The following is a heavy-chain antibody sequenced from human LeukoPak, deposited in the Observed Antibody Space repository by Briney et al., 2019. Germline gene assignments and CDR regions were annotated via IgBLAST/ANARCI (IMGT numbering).Heavy chain of an antibody. Sequence: GGSLRLSCAASGFTFSSYAMSWVRQAPGKGLEWVSTISGSGSGGSTYYADSVKGLFTISRDNSKDTLFLQMNSLRAEDTAVYYCAKLLAVTNSYYFNYWGQGTLVTVSS. V-gene: IGHV3-23*01. CDR2: ISGSGSGGST. J-gene: IGHJ4*02. D-gene: IGHD6-19*01. CDR3: AKLLAVTNSYYFNY. CDR1: GFTFSSYA.